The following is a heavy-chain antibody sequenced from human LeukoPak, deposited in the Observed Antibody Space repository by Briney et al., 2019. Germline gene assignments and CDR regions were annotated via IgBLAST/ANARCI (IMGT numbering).Heavy chain of an antibody. J-gene: IGHJ3*02. Sequence: GGSLRLSCAASGFTFDDYAMHWVRQAPGRGLEWVSLISGDGGSTYYADSVRGRFTISRDNSKNSLYLQMDSLRTEDTAFYYCAKEIDTLGTNAFDIWGQGTMVTVSS. CDR3: AKEIDTLGTNAFDI. CDR2: ISGDGGST. D-gene: IGHD2-15*01. V-gene: IGHV3-43*02. CDR1: GFTFDDYA.